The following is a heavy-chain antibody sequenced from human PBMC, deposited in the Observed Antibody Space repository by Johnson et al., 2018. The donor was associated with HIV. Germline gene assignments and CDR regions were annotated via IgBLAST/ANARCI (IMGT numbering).Heavy chain of an antibody. CDR1: GFTVSSNY. CDR3: AKAWEDYDEAFDI. J-gene: IGHJ3*02. D-gene: IGHD1-26*01. CDR2: IWYDGSNK. V-gene: IGHV3-30*02. Sequence: QVQLVESGGGLIQPGGSLRLSCAASGFTVSSNYMSWVRQAPGKGLEWVAVIWYDGSNKYYADSVQGRFTISRDNSKNTLFLQMNSLRAEDTAVYYCAKAWEDYDEAFDIWGQGTMVTVSS.